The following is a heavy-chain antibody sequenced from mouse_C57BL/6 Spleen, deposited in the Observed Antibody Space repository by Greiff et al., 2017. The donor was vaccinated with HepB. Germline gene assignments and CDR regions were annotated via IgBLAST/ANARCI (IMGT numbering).Heavy chain of an antibody. CDR1: GYTFTSYW. J-gene: IGHJ1*03. CDR3: ARSMVTTEYFDV. D-gene: IGHD2-2*01. CDR2: IDPSDSYT. V-gene: IGHV1-69*01. Sequence: QVQLQQPGAELVMPGASVKLSCKASGYTFTSYWMHWVKQRPGQGLEWIGAIDPSDSYTNYNQKFKGKSTLTVDKSSSTAYMQLSSLTSEDSAVYYCARSMVTTEYFDVWGTGTTVTVSS.